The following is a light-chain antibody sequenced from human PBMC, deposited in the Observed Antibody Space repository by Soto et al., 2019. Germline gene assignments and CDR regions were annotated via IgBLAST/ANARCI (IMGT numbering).Light chain of an antibody. CDR2: DVI. Sequence: QSVLTQPASVSGSPGQSITVSCTGTSSDVGGYSLVSWYQQHPGKAPKLMIYDVIKRPSGVPDRFSGSKSGNTASLTIYGLQAEDEADYYCCSYAGSYTHVFGTGTKVTVL. CDR1: SSDVGGYSL. CDR3: CSYAGSYTHV. J-gene: IGLJ1*01. V-gene: IGLV2-11*01.